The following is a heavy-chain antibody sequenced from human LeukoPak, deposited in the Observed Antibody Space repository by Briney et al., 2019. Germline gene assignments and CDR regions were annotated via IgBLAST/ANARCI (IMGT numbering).Heavy chain of an antibody. Sequence: ASVKVSCKASGYTFTSYYIHWVRQAPGQGLEWMGIINPSGGSTTYAQNFQGRVTMIRDTSTSTVYMELSSLRSEDTAVYYCARDPPRQGQKYCSGGSCYSNDYWGQGTLVTVSS. V-gene: IGHV1-46*01. CDR1: GYTFTSYY. CDR2: INPSGGST. D-gene: IGHD2-15*01. J-gene: IGHJ4*02. CDR3: ARDPPRQGQKYCSGGSCYSNDY.